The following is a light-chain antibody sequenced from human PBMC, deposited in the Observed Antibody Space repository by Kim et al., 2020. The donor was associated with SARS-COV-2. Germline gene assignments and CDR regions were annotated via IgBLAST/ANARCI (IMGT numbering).Light chain of an antibody. CDR3: QVWDSSSEV. J-gene: IGLJ3*02. CDR1: NIGSKS. Sequence: SVAPGKTARITGGGNNIGSKSVPWYQQKPGQAPVLVIYYDSDRPSGIPERFSGSNSGNTATLTISRVEAGDEADYYCQVWDSSSEVFGGGTQLTVL. V-gene: IGLV3-21*04. CDR2: YDS.